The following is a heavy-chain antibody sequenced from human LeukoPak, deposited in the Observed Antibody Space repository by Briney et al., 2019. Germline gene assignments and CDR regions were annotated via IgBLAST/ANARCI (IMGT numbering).Heavy chain of an antibody. CDR3: AGEALEAVADY. Sequence: SETLSLTCTVSGGSISSSSYYWGWIRQPPGKGLEWIGSIYYSGSTYYNPSLKSRVTISVDTSKNQFSLKLSSVTAADTAVYYCAGEALEAVADYWGQGTLVTVSS. V-gene: IGHV4-39*02. D-gene: IGHD6-19*01. CDR1: GGSISSSSYY. J-gene: IGHJ4*02. CDR2: IYYSGST.